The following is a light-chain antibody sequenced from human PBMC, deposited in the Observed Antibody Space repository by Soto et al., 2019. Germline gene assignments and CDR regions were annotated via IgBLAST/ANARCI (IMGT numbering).Light chain of an antibody. CDR1: QGISSW. CDR3: QQANSSPLT. Sequence: DIQMTQSPSSVSASVGGRGTITCLAIQGISSWLAWYQQKPGKAPKLLIYPASSLQSGVPSRFRGSGSGTDFTLTISSLQPEDFEIYYCQQANSSPLTFGGGTKVDIK. V-gene: IGKV1-12*01. J-gene: IGKJ4*01. CDR2: PAS.